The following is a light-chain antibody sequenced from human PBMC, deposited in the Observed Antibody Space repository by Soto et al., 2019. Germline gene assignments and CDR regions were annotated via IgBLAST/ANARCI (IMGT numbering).Light chain of an antibody. J-gene: IGLJ1*01. Sequence: QSALTQPASVSGSPGQSITISCTGTSSDVGGYNYVSWYQQHPGKAPKLMIYDVSNRPSGVSNRFSGSNSGNTASLTTSGLHAEDEADYYCSSYTSRSSDVFGTGTKLTVL. CDR1: SSDVGGYNY. V-gene: IGLV2-14*01. CDR3: SSYTSRSSDV. CDR2: DVS.